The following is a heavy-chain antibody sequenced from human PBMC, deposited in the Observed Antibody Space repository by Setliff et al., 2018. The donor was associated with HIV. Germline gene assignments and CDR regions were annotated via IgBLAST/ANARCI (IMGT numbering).Heavy chain of an antibody. D-gene: IGHD3-10*01. CDR2: INHGGHT. Sequence: KPSETLSLTCAVYGGSFSGFYWSWIRQPPGKGLEWIGEINHGGHTNYNPSLKSRATILVDTSKKQFSLRLSSVTAADTAVYYCARLPRGVDNSDYWGQGTLVTVSS. CDR3: ARLPRGVDNSDY. V-gene: IGHV4-34*01. J-gene: IGHJ4*02. CDR1: GGSFSGFY.